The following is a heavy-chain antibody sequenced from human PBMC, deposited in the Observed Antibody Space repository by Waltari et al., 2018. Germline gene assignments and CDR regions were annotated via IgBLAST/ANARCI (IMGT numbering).Heavy chain of an antibody. V-gene: IGHV1-69*12. Sequence: VQLVQSGAEMKKPGSSVKVSCKASGGTLSSYAVSWVRQAPGQGLEWMGGIIPIVGVATYAQKVQDRVTIVADESTSTVYMEVRSLTSEDTAMYYCARVWGSMTTVTTLDHWGQGTLVSVSS. CDR3: ARVWGSMTTVTTLDH. CDR1: GGTLSSYA. D-gene: IGHD4-17*01. CDR2: IIPIVGVA. J-gene: IGHJ4*02.